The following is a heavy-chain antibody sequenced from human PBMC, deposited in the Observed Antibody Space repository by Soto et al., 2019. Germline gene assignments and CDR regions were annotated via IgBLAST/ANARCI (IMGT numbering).Heavy chain of an antibody. CDR2: IKSKTDSETT. CDR1: W. D-gene: IGHD3-10*01. J-gene: IGHJ4*02. V-gene: IGHV3-15*07. CDR3: TADLIGTYYSPYDY. Sequence: WMNWFRQAPGKGLEWVGRIKSKTDSETTDYAAPVKGRFSVSRDDSKNTLYLQMNSLKTEDTAVYYCTADLIGTYYSPYDYWGQGILVTVSS.